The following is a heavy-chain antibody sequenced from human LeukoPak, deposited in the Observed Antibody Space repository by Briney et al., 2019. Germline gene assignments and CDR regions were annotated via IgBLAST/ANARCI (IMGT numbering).Heavy chain of an antibody. CDR1: GFILNDYG. Sequence: PGRSLRLSCAASGFILNDYGMHWVRQAPGKGLEWVADILFDKNQHFSDSVKGRFAISRDNSKNTVYLQINILRAEDTAVYYCARDRHCVNGVCHSPPGMDVWGQGTTVTVSS. CDR3: ARDRHCVNGVCHSPPGMDV. D-gene: IGHD2-8*01. V-gene: IGHV3-33*01. J-gene: IGHJ6*02. CDR2: ILFDKNQ.